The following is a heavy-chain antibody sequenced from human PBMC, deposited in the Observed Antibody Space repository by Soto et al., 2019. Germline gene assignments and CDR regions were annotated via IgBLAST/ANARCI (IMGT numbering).Heavy chain of an antibody. Sequence: SETLSLTCTVTGDSISSRSYYWGWLRQPPGKGLEWIGSISYSGSTYNNPSVRSRVSMSIDTSKDQLYLKLKSVTAADTALYFCARQSTSVVPQAYLDVWGPGSLVTVSS. CDR1: GDSISSRSYY. J-gene: IGHJ4*02. CDR3: ARQSTSVVPQAYLDV. V-gene: IGHV4-39*01. D-gene: IGHD2-21*01. CDR2: ISYSGST.